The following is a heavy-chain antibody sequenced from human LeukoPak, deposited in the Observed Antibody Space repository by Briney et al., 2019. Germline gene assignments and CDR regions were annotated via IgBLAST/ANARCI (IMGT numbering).Heavy chain of an antibody. CDR3: ARASGGSNLIDY. Sequence: SETLSLTCTVSGGSISSDYWSWIRQPPEKGLEWIGYIYYSGRTSYNPSLKSRVSISVDTSKNQFSLKLTSVTAADTAVYYCARASGGSNLIDYWGQGTLVTVSS. J-gene: IGHJ4*02. D-gene: IGHD3-10*01. CDR1: GGSISSDY. CDR2: IYYSGRT. V-gene: IGHV4-59*01.